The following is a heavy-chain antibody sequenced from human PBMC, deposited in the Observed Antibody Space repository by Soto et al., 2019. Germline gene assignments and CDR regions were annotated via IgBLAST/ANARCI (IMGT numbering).Heavy chain of an antibody. V-gene: IGHV3-15*01. CDR2: IKSKTDGGTT. CDR1: GFTFSNAW. J-gene: IGHJ6*03. Sequence: GGSLRLSCAASGFTFSNAWMSWVRQAPGKGLEWVGRIKSKTDGGTTDYAAPVKGRFTISRDDSKNTLYLQMNSLKTEDTAVYYCTTRFPWDYYYMDVWGKGTTVTVSS. CDR3: TTRFPWDYYYMDV.